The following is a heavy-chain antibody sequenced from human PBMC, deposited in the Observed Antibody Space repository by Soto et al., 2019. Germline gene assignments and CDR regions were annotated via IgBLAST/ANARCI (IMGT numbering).Heavy chain of an antibody. CDR3: TTVIPLDSGGLVLFGVVAIDY. CDR1: GFTFSNAW. CDR2: IKSKTDGGTT. V-gene: IGHV3-15*01. Sequence: GGSLRLSCAASGFTFSNAWMSWVRQAPGKGLEWVGRIKSKTDGGTTDYAAPVKGRFTISRDDSKNTLYLHMNSLKNEDTAVYYCTTVIPLDSGGLVLFGVVAIDYWGKGTLVTVSS. D-gene: IGHD3-3*01. J-gene: IGHJ4*02.